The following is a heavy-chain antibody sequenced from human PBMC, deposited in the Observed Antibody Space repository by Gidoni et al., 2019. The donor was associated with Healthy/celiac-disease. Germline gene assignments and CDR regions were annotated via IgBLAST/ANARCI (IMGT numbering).Heavy chain of an antibody. CDR3: AHAGSAGDDFWSGYTYYYYYMDV. CDR1: GFSLSTSGVG. D-gene: IGHD3-3*01. CDR2: IYWDADK. J-gene: IGHJ6*03. Sequence: QITLKESGPTLVKPTQTLTLTCTFSGFSLSTSGVGVGWIRQPPGKALERLALIYWDADKRYSPSLKSRLTITEDTSKNQVVLTMTNMDPVDTATYYCAHAGSAGDDFWSGYTYYYYYMDVWGKGTTVTVSS. V-gene: IGHV2-5*02.